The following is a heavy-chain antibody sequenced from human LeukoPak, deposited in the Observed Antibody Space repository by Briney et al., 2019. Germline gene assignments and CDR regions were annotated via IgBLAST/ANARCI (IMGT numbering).Heavy chain of an antibody. V-gene: IGHV3-48*02. J-gene: IGHJ4*02. CDR2: ISSSSSTI. D-gene: IGHD2-2*01. Sequence: GGSLRLSCAASGFTFSSYSMNWVRQAPGKGLEWVSYISSSSSTIYYADSVKGRFTISRDNAKNSLYLQMNSLRDEDTAVYYCATLGGYCSSTSCARDYWGQGTLVTVSS. CDR1: GFTFSSYS. CDR3: ATLGGYCSSTSCARDY.